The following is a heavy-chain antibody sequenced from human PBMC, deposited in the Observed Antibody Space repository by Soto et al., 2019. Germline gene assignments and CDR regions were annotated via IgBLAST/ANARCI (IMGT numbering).Heavy chain of an antibody. V-gene: IGHV3-23*01. CDR3: AKKGLQQLARGGLDL. CDR1: GFTFSSYA. J-gene: IGHJ4*02. Sequence: GGSLRLSCAASGFTFSSYAMSWVRQAPGKGLEWVSAISGSGGSTYYADSVKGRFTISRDNSKNTLYLQMNSLRAEDTGVYYCAKKGLQQLARGGLDLGGEGTRVTVSS. D-gene: IGHD6-13*01. CDR2: ISGSGGST.